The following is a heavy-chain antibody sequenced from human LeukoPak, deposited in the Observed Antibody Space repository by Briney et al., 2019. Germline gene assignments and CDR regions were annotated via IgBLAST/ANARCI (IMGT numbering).Heavy chain of an antibody. CDR2: IYSGGST. J-gene: IGHJ4*02. CDR3: ARGYYDYVWGSYRPFDY. Sequence: GGSLRLSCAASGFTFSSYAMSWVRQAPGKGLEWVSVIYSGGSTYYADSVKGRFTISRDNSKNTLYLQMNSLRAEDTAVYYCARGYYDYVWGSYRPFDYWGQGTLVTVSS. V-gene: IGHV3-66*01. CDR1: GFTFSSYA. D-gene: IGHD3-16*02.